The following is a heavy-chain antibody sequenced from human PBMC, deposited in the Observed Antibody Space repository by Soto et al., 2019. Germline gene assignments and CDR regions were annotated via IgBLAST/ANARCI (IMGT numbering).Heavy chain of an antibody. V-gene: IGHV3-21*01. CDR2: INGRSNYK. CDR1: GFMFSTYF. Sequence: SLRLSCATSGFMFSTYFMNWVRQAPGKGLEWVSSINGRSNYKYYANSVRGRFTISRDNAKNSLFLQMSSLTAEDTAVYYCAREDGIAGETSAFDYWGHGTLVTVSS. D-gene: IGHD1-26*01. CDR3: AREDGIAGETSAFDY. J-gene: IGHJ4*01.